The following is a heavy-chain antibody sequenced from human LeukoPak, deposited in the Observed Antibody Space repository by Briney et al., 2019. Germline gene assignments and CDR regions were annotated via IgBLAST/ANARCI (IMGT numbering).Heavy chain of an antibody. V-gene: IGHV4-31*03. CDR3: ARGELVYAYGDYYYYGMDV. CDR1: GGSISSGGYY. CDR2: IYYSGST. D-gene: IGHD2-8*01. Sequence: SETLSLTCTVSGGSISSGGYYWSWIRQHPGKGLEWIGYIYYSGSTYYNPSLKSRVTISVDTSKNQFSLKLSSVTAADTAVYYCARGELVYAYGDYYYYGMDVWGQGTTVTVSS. J-gene: IGHJ6*02.